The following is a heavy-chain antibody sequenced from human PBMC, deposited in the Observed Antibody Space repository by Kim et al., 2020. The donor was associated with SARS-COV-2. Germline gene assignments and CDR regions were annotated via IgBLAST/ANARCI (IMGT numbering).Heavy chain of an antibody. CDR3: AAWNYGFDY. CDR1: GGSISSSSYY. V-gene: IGHV4-39*01. CDR2: IYYSGST. Sequence: SETLSLTCTVSGGSISSSSYYWGWIRQPPGKGLEWIGSIYYSGSTYYNPSLKSRVTISVDTSKNQFSLKLSSVTAADTAVYYCAAWNYGFDYWGQGTLVTVSS. D-gene: IGHD1-7*01. J-gene: IGHJ4*02.